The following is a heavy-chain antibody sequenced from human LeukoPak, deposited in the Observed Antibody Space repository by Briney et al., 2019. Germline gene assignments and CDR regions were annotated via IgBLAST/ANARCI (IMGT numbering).Heavy chain of an antibody. CDR2: IRSKAYRGTT. D-gene: IGHD5-18*01. J-gene: IGHJ6*02. V-gene: IGHV3-49*04. CDR1: GFDLGDHA. Sequence: GRSLRLSCTTAGFDLGDHAMTWVRQAPGKGLEWVGFIRSKAYRGTTEYAASVKGRFTISRDDSKSVVYLQMNSLKSEDTAVYYCSRGPIQLWVHNGMDVWGQGTTVTVSS. CDR3: SRGPIQLWVHNGMDV.